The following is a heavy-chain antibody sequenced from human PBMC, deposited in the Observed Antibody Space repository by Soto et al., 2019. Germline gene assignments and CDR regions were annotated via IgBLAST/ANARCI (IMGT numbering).Heavy chain of an antibody. CDR3: ATYSYGYSGEYYYYGMDV. D-gene: IGHD5-18*01. J-gene: IGHJ6*02. Sequence: QVQLVQSGAEVKKPGASVKVSCKASGYTFTSYDINWVRQATGQGLEWMGWMNPNSGNTGYAQKFQGRVTMTRNTSISTAYMELSSLRSEDTAVYYCATYSYGYSGEYYYYGMDVWGQGTTVTVSS. V-gene: IGHV1-8*01. CDR1: GYTFTSYD. CDR2: MNPNSGNT.